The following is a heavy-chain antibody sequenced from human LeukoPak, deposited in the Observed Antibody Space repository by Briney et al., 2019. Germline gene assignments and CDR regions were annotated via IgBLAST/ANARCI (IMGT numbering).Heavy chain of an antibody. CDR2: ISYDGSNE. J-gene: IGHJ2*01. CDR3: AKMNYGGNSVDWYFDL. D-gene: IGHD4-23*01. V-gene: IGHV3-30*18. CDR1: GFTFSSYG. Sequence: GGSLRLSCAAPGFTFSSYGMHRVRQAPGKGLEWVGVISYDGSNEYYADSVKGRFTISRDNSKNTLYLQMNSLRAEDTAVYYCAKMNYGGNSVDWYFDLWGRGTLVTVSS.